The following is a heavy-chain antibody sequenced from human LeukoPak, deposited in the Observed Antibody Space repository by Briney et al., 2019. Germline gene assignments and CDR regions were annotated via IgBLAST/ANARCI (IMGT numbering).Heavy chain of an antibody. V-gene: IGHV3-20*04. CDR1: GFAFSNYG. CDR2: INWNGGST. Sequence: GGTLRLSCAASGFAFSNYGMNWVRQAPGKGLEWVSGINWNGGSTGYADSVKGRSTISRDNAKNSLYLQMNSLRAEDTALYYCARANYAAAGYLVGAFDIWGQGTMVTVSS. D-gene: IGHD6-13*01. CDR3: ARANYAAAGYLVGAFDI. J-gene: IGHJ3*02.